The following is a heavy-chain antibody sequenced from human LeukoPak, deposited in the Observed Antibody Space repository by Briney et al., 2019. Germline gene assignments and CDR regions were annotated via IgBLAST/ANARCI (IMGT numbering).Heavy chain of an antibody. D-gene: IGHD3-9*01. CDR1: GYTFTSYG. CDR2: ISAYNGNT. CDR3: ARVEVSYDILTGHYGEADY. Sequence: GASVKVSCKASGYTFTSYGISWVRQAPGQGLEWMGWISAYNGNTNYAQKLQGRVTMTTDTSTSTAYMELRSLRSDDTAVYYCARVEVSYDILTGHYGEADYWGQGTLVTVSS. J-gene: IGHJ4*02. V-gene: IGHV1-18*04.